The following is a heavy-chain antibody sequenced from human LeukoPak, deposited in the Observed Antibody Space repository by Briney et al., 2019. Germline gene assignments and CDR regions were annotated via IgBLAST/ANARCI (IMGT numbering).Heavy chain of an antibody. CDR2: INPNSGGT. V-gene: IGHV1-2*02. CDR1: GYTYTGYY. Sequence: GASVKVSCKASGYTYTGYYMHWVRQAPGQGLEWMGWINPNSGGTNYAQKFQGRVTMTRDTSISIAYMELSRLRSDDTAVYYCARERVPRIAVAGQAAPFDYWGQGTLFIVSS. D-gene: IGHD6-19*01. CDR3: ARERVPRIAVAGQAAPFDY. J-gene: IGHJ4*02.